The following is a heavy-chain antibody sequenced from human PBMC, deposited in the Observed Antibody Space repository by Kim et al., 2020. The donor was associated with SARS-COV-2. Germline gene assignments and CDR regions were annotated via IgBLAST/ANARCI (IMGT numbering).Heavy chain of an antibody. Sequence: GGSLRLSCAASGFTFSSYSMNWVRQAPGKGLEWVSSISSSSSYIYYADSVKGRFTISRDNAKNSLYLQMNSLRAESTAVYYCARVLNRYFEPTYGMDVWGQGTTVTVSS. CDR3: ARVLNRYFEPTYGMDV. V-gene: IGHV3-21*01. CDR2: ISSSSSYI. D-gene: IGHD3-9*01. J-gene: IGHJ6*02. CDR1: GFTFSSYS.